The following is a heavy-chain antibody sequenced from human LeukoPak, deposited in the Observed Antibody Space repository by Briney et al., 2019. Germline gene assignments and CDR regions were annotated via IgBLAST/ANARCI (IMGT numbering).Heavy chain of an antibody. D-gene: IGHD3-3*01. CDR2: IYSGGST. CDR3: ASLNYDFWSGYSGYFDY. J-gene: IGHJ4*02. Sequence: GSLRLSCAASGFTVSSNYMSWVRQAPGKGLEWVSVIYSGGSTYYADSVKGRFTISRDNSKNTLYLQMNSLRAEDTAVYYCASLNYDFWSGYSGYFDYWGQGTLVTVSS. CDR1: GFTVSSNY. V-gene: IGHV3-66*01.